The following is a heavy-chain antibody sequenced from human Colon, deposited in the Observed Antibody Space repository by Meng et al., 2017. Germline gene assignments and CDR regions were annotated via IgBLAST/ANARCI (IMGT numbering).Heavy chain of an antibody. CDR1: GFTFNTYA. CDR2: IRGGAETT. Sequence: GGSLRLSCAGSGFTFNTYAMSWVRQAPGKGLEWVSGIRGGAETTYYADSAKGRFTISRDNSKNTLNLQMNSLRAEDTAVYYCAKGSYTRSFEDWHWGQGTLVTVSS. D-gene: IGHD3-3*01. CDR3: AKGSYTRSFEDWH. J-gene: IGHJ4*02. V-gene: IGHV3-23*01.